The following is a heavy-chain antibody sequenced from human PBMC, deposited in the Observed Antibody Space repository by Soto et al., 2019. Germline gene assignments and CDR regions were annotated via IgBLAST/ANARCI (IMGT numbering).Heavy chain of an antibody. D-gene: IGHD2-2*01. CDR2: INHSGST. Sequence: PSETLSLTCAVYGGSFSAYYWSWIRQPPGKGLEWIGEINHSGSTNYNPSLKSRVTISVDTSKNQFSLKLSSVTAADTAVYYCARGPLYCSSTSCYFGTFGPRVFDYWGQGTLVTVSS. J-gene: IGHJ4*02. CDR1: GGSFSAYY. CDR3: ARGPLYCSSTSCYFGTFGPRVFDY. V-gene: IGHV4-34*01.